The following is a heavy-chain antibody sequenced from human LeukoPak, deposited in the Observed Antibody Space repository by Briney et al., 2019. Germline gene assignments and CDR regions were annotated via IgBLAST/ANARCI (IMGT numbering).Heavy chain of an antibody. J-gene: IGHJ3*02. V-gene: IGHV4-4*09. CDR3: ARHNRATYYDFWSGYYTGGSDAFDI. Sequence: SETLSLTCTVSGGSISSYYWSWIRQPPGKGLEWIGYIYTSGSTNYNPSLKSRVTISVDTSKNQFSLKLSSVTAADTAVYHCARHNRATYYDFWSGYYTGGSDAFDIWGQGTMVTVSS. D-gene: IGHD3-3*01. CDR2: IYTSGST. CDR1: GGSISSYY.